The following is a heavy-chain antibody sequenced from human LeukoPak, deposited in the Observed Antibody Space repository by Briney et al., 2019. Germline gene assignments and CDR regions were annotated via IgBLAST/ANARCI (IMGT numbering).Heavy chain of an antibody. CDR2: INPNSGGT. CDR3: ASVSWSGYLEGDYYMDV. V-gene: IGHV1-2*02. J-gene: IGHJ6*03. D-gene: IGHD3-3*01. CDR1: GYTFTGYY. Sequence: ASVKVSCKASGYTFTGYYMHWVRQAPGQGLEWMGWINPNSGGTNYAQKFQGRVTMTRDTSISTACMELSRLRSDDTAVYYCASVSWSGYLEGDYYMDVWGKGTTVTVSS.